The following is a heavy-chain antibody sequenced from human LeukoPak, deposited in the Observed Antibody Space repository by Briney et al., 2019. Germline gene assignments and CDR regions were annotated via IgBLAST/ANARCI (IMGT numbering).Heavy chain of an antibody. J-gene: IGHJ5*02. CDR3: AXARRSYDSSGYWFDP. D-gene: IGHD3-22*01. CDR2: IYSGGST. Sequence: GGSLRLSCAASGFTVSSNYMSWVRQAPGKGLEWVSVIYSGGSTYYADSVKGRFTISRDNSKNTLYLQMNSLRAEDTAVYYCAXARRSYDSSGYWFDPWGQGTLVTVSS. CDR1: GFTVSSNY. V-gene: IGHV3-53*01.